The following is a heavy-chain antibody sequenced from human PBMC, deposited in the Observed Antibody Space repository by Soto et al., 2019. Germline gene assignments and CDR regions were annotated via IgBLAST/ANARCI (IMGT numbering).Heavy chain of an antibody. V-gene: IGHV1-69*01. CDR3: ARVLYYGSGSYSPYGMDV. J-gene: IGHJ6*02. Sequence: QVQLVQSGAEVKKPGSSVKVSCKTSGVSFNNNGIGWVRQSPGHGLEWMGGVSPPFRTSNYARKFQGRISITDAASTGTVNMELSRLTSEDRAQYYCARVLYYGSGSYSPYGMDVWGQGTTVTVSS. CDR1: GVSFNNNG. D-gene: IGHD3-10*01. CDR2: VSPPFRTS.